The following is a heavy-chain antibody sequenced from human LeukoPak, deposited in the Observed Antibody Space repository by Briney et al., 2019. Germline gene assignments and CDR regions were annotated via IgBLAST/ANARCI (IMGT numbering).Heavy chain of an antibody. Sequence: ASVKVSCKASGYTFTGYYIHWVRQAPGQGLEWMGWIDPNSGGTNYAQKFQGRVTMIRDTSISTAYMELSRLRSDDTAVYYCARGSMVRGVRDYYYYMDVWDKGTTVTISS. D-gene: IGHD3-10*01. CDR1: GYTFTGYY. V-gene: IGHV1-2*02. CDR3: ARGSMVRGVRDYYYYMDV. CDR2: IDPNSGGT. J-gene: IGHJ6*03.